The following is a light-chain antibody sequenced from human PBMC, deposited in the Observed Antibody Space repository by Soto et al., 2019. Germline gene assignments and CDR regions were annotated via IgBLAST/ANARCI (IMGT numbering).Light chain of an antibody. CDR2: RAS. Sequence: DILMTRSPSTLSASVGDRVTITCRASQSISTWLAWYQQKPGKAPKLLIYRASSLESGVPSRFSGSGSGTEFTLTISSLQPEDVATFYCQQYNIFPYTFGQGTKLEIK. V-gene: IGKV1-5*03. CDR1: QSISTW. J-gene: IGKJ2*01. CDR3: QQYNIFPYT.